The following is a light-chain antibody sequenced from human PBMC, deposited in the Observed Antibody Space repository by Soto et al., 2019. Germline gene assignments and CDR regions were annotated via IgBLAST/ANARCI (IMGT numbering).Light chain of an antibody. CDR1: QSVSSN. Sequence: EIVMTQSPATLSVSPGERATLSCRASQSVSSNLAWYQQKPGQAPRLLIYGASTRATGIPARFSGSGSGTEFTLTISSLQSEDVAVYYCQQYNNWPLLTFGGGTKVEI. V-gene: IGKV3-15*01. CDR2: GAS. CDR3: QQYNNWPLLT. J-gene: IGKJ4*01.